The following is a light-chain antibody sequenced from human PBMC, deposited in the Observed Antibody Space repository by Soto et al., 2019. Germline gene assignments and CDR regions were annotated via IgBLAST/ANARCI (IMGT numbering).Light chain of an antibody. J-gene: IGKJ4*01. CDR2: AAY. Sequence: DIQMTQAPSSLSASVGDRGTITFRGRQDISTYLALYQQKPGKVPKLLIFAAYTLQSGVPPRFSGSGSGTDFTLTISSLQPEDVATYYCQKYDNAPLTFGGGTKVEIK. CDR3: QKYDNAPLT. V-gene: IGKV1-27*01. CDR1: QDISTY.